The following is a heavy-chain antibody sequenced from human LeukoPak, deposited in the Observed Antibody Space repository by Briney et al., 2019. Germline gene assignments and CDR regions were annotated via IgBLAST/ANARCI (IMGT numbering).Heavy chain of an antibody. CDR1: GFTFSSYS. D-gene: IGHD4-17*01. V-gene: IGHV3-48*01. Sequence: PGGSLRLSCAASGFTFSSYSMNWVRQAPGKGLEWVSYISSSSSSIYYADSVKGRFTISRDNAKNSLYLQMNSLRAEDTAVYYCASDSPYGFFDYWGQGTLVTLSS. CDR3: ASDSPYGFFDY. CDR2: ISSSSSSI. J-gene: IGHJ4*02.